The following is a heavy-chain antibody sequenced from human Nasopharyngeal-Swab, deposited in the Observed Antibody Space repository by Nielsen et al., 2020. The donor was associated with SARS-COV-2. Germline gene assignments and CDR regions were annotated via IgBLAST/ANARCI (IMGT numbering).Heavy chain of an antibody. D-gene: IGHD6-19*01. J-gene: IGHJ6*02. CDR2: IGTAGDT. CDR1: GFTFSSYD. Sequence: GESLKISCAASGFTFSSYDMHWVRQATGKGLEWVSAIGTAGDTYYPGSVKGRFTISRENAKNSLYLQMNSLRAGDTAVYYCARNMAVAGGGLTGPYYYGMDVWGQGTTATVSS. V-gene: IGHV3-13*01. CDR3: ARNMAVAGGGLTGPYYYGMDV.